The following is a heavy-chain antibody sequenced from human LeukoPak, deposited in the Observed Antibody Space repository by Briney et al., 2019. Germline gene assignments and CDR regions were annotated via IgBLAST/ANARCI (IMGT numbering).Heavy chain of an antibody. CDR1: GFTPSRNY. CDR3: ARGPFTSPSHFDC. Sequence: GGSLRLSCAASGFTPSRNYTSWVRQAPGERLEWVSAIYSAESTHYADSVKGRYTISRGHSKNTQSLQMNSLRAEDTGLYYYARGPFTSPSHFDCSSEGTLVTVSS. V-gene: IGHV3-66*01. CDR2: IYSAEST. J-gene: IGHJ4*02.